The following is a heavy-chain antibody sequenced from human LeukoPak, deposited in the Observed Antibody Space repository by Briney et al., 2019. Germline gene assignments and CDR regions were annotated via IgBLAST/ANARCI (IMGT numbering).Heavy chain of an antibody. CDR2: TYYRSKWYN. D-gene: IGHD3-22*01. CDR1: GDSVSSNSAA. J-gene: IGHJ3*02. CDR3: ARDWVSSGYYYRAFDI. V-gene: IGHV6-1*01. Sequence: SQTLSLTCAISGDSVSSNSAAWNWIRQSSSRGLEWLGRTYYRSKWYNDYAVSVKSRITINPDTSKNQFSLQLNSVTPEDTAVYYCARDWVSSGYYYRAFDIWGQGTMVTVSS.